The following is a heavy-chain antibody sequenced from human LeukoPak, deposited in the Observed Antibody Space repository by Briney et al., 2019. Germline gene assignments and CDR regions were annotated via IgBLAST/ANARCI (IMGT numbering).Heavy chain of an antibody. Sequence: QPVGSLRLSCAASGFTFSSYWMNWVRQAPGKGLVWVSSLSTDVSSTYYADSVKGRITISSDNAKNTLHLQMNSLRADDTAVYYCARASYSRAWTLFDYWGQGTLVTVSS. J-gene: IGHJ4*02. CDR1: GFTFSSYW. CDR3: ARASYSRAWTLFDY. D-gene: IGHD6-19*01. V-gene: IGHV3-74*01. CDR2: LSTDVSST.